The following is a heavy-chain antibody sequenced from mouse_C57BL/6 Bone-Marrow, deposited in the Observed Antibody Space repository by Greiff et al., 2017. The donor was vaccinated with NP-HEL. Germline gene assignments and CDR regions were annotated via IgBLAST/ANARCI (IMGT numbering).Heavy chain of an antibody. CDR3: ARSGITTVVETYWYFDV. V-gene: IGHV1-64*01. Sequence: QVQLQQPGAELVKPGASVKLSCKASGYTFTSYWMHWVKQRPGQGLEWIGMIHPNSGSTNYNEKFKSKATLTVDKSSSTAYMQLSSLTSEDSAVYYCARSGITTVVETYWYFDVWGTGTTVTVSS. CDR1: GYTFTSYW. J-gene: IGHJ1*03. CDR2: IHPNSGST. D-gene: IGHD1-1*01.